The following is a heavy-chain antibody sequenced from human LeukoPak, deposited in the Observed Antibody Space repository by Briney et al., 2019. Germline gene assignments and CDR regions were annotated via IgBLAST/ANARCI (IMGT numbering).Heavy chain of an antibody. CDR1: GFTFSSYS. J-gene: IGHJ4*02. Sequence: GGSLRLSCAASGFTFSSYSMNWVRQAPGKGLEWVSYISSSSSTIYYADSVQGRFTISRDNAKNSLYLQMKGLRAEDTAVYYCARGIRPDYWGQGTLVTVSS. CDR3: ARGIRPDY. CDR2: ISSSSSTI. V-gene: IGHV3-48*01.